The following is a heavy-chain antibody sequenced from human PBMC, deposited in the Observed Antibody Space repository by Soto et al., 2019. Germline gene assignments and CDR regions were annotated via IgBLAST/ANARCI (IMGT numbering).Heavy chain of an antibody. CDR3: AKNSAATIRVGFDY. CDR1: GFTFATYT. J-gene: IGHJ4*02. D-gene: IGHD5-12*01. CDR2: ITGSDGRT. V-gene: IGHV3-23*01. Sequence: EVQLLESGGGLVQPGGSLRLSCAASGFTFATYTMSWVRQTPGKGLEWVSAITGSDGRTYYADSVKGRFTISMDNSKNTLYLQMNSLGAEDTAVYYCAKNSAATIRVGFDYWGQGTLVTVSS.